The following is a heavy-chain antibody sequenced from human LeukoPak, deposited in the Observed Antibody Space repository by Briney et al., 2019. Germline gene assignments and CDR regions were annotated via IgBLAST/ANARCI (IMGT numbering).Heavy chain of an antibody. J-gene: IGHJ4*02. V-gene: IGHV3-30*18. Sequence: GGSLRLSCAASGFTFNIYGMHWVRQAPGKGLEWVAGISYDEMYRYYADSVKGRFTISRDNSKNTLLLQMNSLRAEDTAIYYCAKDRDYYGSGSDYWGQGTLVTVSS. CDR3: AKDRDYYGSGSDY. D-gene: IGHD3-10*01. CDR2: ISYDEMYR. CDR1: GFTFNIYG.